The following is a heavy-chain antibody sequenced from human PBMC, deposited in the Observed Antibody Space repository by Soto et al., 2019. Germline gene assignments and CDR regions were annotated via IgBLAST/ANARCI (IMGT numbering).Heavy chain of an antibody. CDR2: ISAYNGNT. CDR1: GYTFTSYG. Sequence: QVQLVQSGAEVKKPGASVKVSCKASGYTFTSYGISWVRQAPGQGLEWMGWISAYNGNTNYAQKLQGRVTMTTDTSTSTAYMELRSLRTDDTAVYYCARDIVVVVAARGGWFDPWGQGTLVTVSS. V-gene: IGHV1-18*01. D-gene: IGHD2-15*01. CDR3: ARDIVVVVAARGGWFDP. J-gene: IGHJ5*02.